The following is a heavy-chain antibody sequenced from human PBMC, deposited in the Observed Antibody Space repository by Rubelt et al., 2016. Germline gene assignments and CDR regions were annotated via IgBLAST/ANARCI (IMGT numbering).Heavy chain of an antibody. V-gene: IGHV4-39*07. CDR1: GGAISSTAYY. CDR2: ITYSGRT. D-gene: IGHD3-3*01. Sequence: QVQLQESGPGLVKPSQTLSLACAVSGGAISSTAYYCGWIRQPPGKVLECIGPITYSGRTYYNPSLQSRVSMSADTSKNQLALKLSAVTAADTAVCYCARGPTWSVYPDYWGQGTLVTISS. J-gene: IGHJ4*02. CDR3: ARGPTWSVYPDY.